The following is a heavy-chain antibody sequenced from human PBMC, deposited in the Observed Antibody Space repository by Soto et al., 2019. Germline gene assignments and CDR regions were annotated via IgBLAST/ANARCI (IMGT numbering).Heavy chain of an antibody. Sequence: GGSLRLSCAASGFTFDDYGMSWVRQAPGKGLEWVTGINLNGGSTGYADFVKGRFTISRDNAKNSLYLQMNSLRAEDTALYHCARVVGYCSSTSCPLAYYFDYWGQGTLVTVSS. D-gene: IGHD2-2*01. CDR3: ARVVGYCSSTSCPLAYYFDY. V-gene: IGHV3-20*01. CDR1: GFTFDDYG. CDR2: INLNGGST. J-gene: IGHJ4*02.